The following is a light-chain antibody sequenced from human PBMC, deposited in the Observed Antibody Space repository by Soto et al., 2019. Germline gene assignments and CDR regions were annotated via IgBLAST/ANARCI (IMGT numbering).Light chain of an antibody. CDR2: GAS. CDR1: QRINNNF. J-gene: IGKJ3*01. CDR3: LLYGISPGFT. V-gene: IGKV3-20*01. Sequence: EVVLTQSPGTLSLSPGERATLSCRASQRINNNFLAWYQQKPGQAPRLLIYGASSSATGIPDRFTGSGSGTDFTLIISRLESEDFAVYCCLLYGISPGFTFGAGPKVDSK.